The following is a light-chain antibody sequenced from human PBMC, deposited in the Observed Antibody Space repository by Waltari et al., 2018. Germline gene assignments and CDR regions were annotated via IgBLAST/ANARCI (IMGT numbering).Light chain of an antibody. CDR3: CSYAGSSTFT. CDR2: AVY. V-gene: IGLV2-23*02. J-gene: IGLJ2*01. Sequence: WYPQHPGQAPSLMVYAVYKRPSGVSNRFSGSKSGNPASLTISGLQAEDEAYYYCCSYAGSSTFTFGGGTKLTVL.